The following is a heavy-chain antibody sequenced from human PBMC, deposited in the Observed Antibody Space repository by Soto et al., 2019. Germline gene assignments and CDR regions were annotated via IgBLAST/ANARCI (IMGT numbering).Heavy chain of an antibody. Sequence: EVQLVQFGAEVKKPGESLRISCKGSGYSFTSYWISWVRQMPGKGLEWMGRIDPTDSYTNYSPSFQGHVTISVDKSISTAYLQWSGLKASDTAMYYCARDDVSTGYYSGFDPWGQGTLVTVSS. CDR1: GYSFTSYW. J-gene: IGHJ5*02. V-gene: IGHV5-10-1*01. CDR2: IDPTDSYT. CDR3: ARDDVSTGYYSGFDP. D-gene: IGHD3-9*01.